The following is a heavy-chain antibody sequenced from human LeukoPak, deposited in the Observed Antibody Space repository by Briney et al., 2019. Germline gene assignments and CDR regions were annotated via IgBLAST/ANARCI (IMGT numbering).Heavy chain of an antibody. J-gene: IGHJ4*02. V-gene: IGHV3-48*03. Sequence: PGGSLRLSCAASGFTFSSYEMNWVRQAPGKGLEWVSYVSSSGSTIYYADSVKGRFTISRDNAKNSLYLQMNSLRAEDTAVYYCARDQQGGADYWGQGTLVTVSS. CDR1: GFTFSSYE. D-gene: IGHD6-13*01. CDR2: VSSSGSTI. CDR3: ARDQQGGADY.